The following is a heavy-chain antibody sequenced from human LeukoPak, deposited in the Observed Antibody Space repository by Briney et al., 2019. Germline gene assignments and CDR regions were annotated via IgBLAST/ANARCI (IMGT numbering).Heavy chain of an antibody. CDR3: ARDPILGAPDYFDY. D-gene: IGHD1-26*01. Sequence: GGSLRLSCSASGFTFSNYVTHWVRQAPGKGLERVAVSTTDENLKIYTDSVRGRFTISRDNSKNTLFLQMDSLRTEDTAVYYCARDPILGAPDYFDYWGQGTLVTVSS. CDR1: GFTFSNYV. J-gene: IGHJ4*02. CDR2: STTDENLK. V-gene: IGHV3-30*04.